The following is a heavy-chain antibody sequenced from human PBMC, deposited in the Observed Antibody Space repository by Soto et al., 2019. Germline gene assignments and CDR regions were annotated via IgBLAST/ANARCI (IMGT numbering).Heavy chain of an antibody. Sequence: ASVKVSCKASGGTFSSYAISWVRQAPGQGLEWMGGIIPIFGTANYAQKFQGRVTITADESTSTAYMELSSLRSEDTAVYYCARAYQLLSFWFDPWGQGTLVTVSS. CDR3: ARAYQLLSFWFDP. J-gene: IGHJ5*02. CDR2: IIPIFGTA. V-gene: IGHV1-69*13. CDR1: GGTFSSYA. D-gene: IGHD2-2*01.